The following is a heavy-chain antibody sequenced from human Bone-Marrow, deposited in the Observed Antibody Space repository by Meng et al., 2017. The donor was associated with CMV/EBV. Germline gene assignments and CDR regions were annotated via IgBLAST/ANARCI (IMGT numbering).Heavy chain of an antibody. Sequence: SVKVSCKASGGTFSSYAISWVRQAPGQGLEWMGGIIPILGIANYAQKFQGRVTITADKYTSTAYMELSSLRSEDTAVYYCARVRDYCSSTSCYLYYYYGMDVWGQGTTVTVSS. J-gene: IGHJ6*02. CDR1: GGTFSSYA. D-gene: IGHD2-2*01. CDR3: ARVRDYCSSTSCYLYYYYGMDV. V-gene: IGHV1-69*10. CDR2: IIPILGIA.